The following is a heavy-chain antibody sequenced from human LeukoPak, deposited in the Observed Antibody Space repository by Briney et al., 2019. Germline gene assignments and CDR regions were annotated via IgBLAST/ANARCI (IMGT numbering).Heavy chain of an antibody. CDR1: GFTFSSYA. CDR3: ARGLGSGTFPLFDY. V-gene: IGHV3-23*01. CDR2: ISGSGGST. D-gene: IGHD3-10*01. J-gene: IGHJ4*02. Sequence: GGSLRLSCAASGFTFSSYAMSWVRQAPGKGLEWVSAISGSGGSTYYADSVKGRFTISRDNSKNTLYLQVNSLRAEDTAVYYCARGLGSGTFPLFDYWGQGTLVTVSS.